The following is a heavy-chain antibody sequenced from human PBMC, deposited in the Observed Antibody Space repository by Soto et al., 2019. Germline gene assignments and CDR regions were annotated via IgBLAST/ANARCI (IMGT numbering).Heavy chain of an antibody. CDR3: ARDRGEYTSSWFWYFSH. D-gene: IGHD6-13*01. Sequence: LSLTCSVSGASISSFNWNWVRQPAGKGPEWAGRLNIAGTINYNPSLKSRITMSMDTSKNQISLHLRSVTAADTAIYYCARDRGEYTSSWFWYFSHWGHGTLVTVSS. V-gene: IGHV4-4*07. J-gene: IGHJ2*01. CDR2: LNIAGTI. CDR1: GASISSFN.